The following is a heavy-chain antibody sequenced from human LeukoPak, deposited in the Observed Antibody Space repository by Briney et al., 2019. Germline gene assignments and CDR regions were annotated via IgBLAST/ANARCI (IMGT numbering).Heavy chain of an antibody. V-gene: IGHV3-21*01. J-gene: IGHJ4*02. CDR2: ISSSNYI. CDR3: ARGYTAIDY. CDR1: GFMFSSYN. Sequence: GGSLRLSCAASGFMFSSYNMNWVRQAPGKGLEWVSSISSSNYIYYADSVKGRFTISRDNAENSLYLQMTSLRAEDTAVYYCARGYTAIDYWGQGTLVTVSS. D-gene: IGHD5-18*01.